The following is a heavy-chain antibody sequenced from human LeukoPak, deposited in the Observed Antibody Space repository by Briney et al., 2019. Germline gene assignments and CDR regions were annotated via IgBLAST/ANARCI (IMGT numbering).Heavy chain of an antibody. Sequence: PGGALRLSCAASGFTFSRYWRSWVRQAPGKGLEGVGNTNQDGREKYFVISMKGQFNISRANAKNSMYLQMNSLRVEDTALYYCARYCSSDVCDSRYFDYWGQGTPVTVSS. D-gene: IGHD2-8*01. J-gene: IGHJ4*02. V-gene: IGHV3-7*05. CDR1: GFTFSRYW. CDR3: ARYCSSDVCDSRYFDY. CDR2: TNQDGREK.